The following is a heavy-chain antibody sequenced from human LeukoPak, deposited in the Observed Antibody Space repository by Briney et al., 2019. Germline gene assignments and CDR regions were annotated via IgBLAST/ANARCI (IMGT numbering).Heavy chain of an antibody. CDR3: TTFYHEYSPY. J-gene: IGHJ4*02. Sequence: TGGSLRLSCAASGFGFMNAWMIWVRQAPGKGLQWVGRIKSNADGGTPDYAAPARGRFTISRDDSKNTLYLQMNSLISEDTAVYYCTTFYHEYSPYWGRGTLVTVSS. CDR2: IKSNADGGTP. D-gene: IGHD2/OR15-2a*01. CDR1: GFGFMNAW. V-gene: IGHV3-15*01.